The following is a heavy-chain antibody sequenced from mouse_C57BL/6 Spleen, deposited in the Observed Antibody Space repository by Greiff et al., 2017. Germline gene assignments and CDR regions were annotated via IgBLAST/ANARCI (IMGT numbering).Heavy chain of an antibody. V-gene: IGHV1-55*01. CDR1: GYTFTSYW. J-gene: IGHJ2*01. Sequence: QVQLKQPGAELVKPGASVKMSCKASGYTFTSYWITWVKQRPGQGLEWIGDIYPGSGSTNYNEKFKSKATLTVDTSSSTAYMQLSSLTSEDSAVYYCARGGVYYSNYFDYWGQGTTLTVSS. CDR3: ARGGVYYSNYFDY. D-gene: IGHD2-5*01. CDR2: IYPGSGST.